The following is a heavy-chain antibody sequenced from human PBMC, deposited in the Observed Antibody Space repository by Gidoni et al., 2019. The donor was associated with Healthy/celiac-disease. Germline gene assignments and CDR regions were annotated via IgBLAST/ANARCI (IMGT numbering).Heavy chain of an antibody. V-gene: IGHV4-59*01. D-gene: IGHD1-1*01. CDR3: ARDGRGTAFDI. CDR1: GGSISSYY. J-gene: IGHJ3*02. CDR2: IYYSGST. Sequence: QVQLQESGPGLVKPSETLSLTCTVSGGSISSYYWSWIRQPPGKGLEWIGYIYYSGSTNYNPSLKSRVTISVDTSKNQFSLKLSSVTAADTAVYYCARDGRGTAFDIWGQGTMVTVSS.